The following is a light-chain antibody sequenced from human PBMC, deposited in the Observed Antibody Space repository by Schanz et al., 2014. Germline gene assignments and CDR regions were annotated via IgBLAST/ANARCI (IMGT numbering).Light chain of an antibody. V-gene: IGKV3-11*01. CDR3: QHRSYWRGT. J-gene: IGKJ2*02. CDR1: QSVSSH. Sequence: EIVLTQSPATLSLSPGERATLSCRASQSVSSHLAWYQHIPGQAPRLLIYDTSNRATGIPARFSGSGSGTDFTLTISRLAPEDFAFYYCQHRSYWRGTFGQGTKLEIK. CDR2: DTS.